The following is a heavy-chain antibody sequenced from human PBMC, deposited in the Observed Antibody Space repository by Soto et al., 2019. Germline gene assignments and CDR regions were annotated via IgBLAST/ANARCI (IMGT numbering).Heavy chain of an antibody. V-gene: IGHV4-4*02. J-gene: IGHJ4*02. Sequence: QVQLQESGPGLVKPSETLSLTCAVSGGSISGGTWWSWVRQPPGKGLEWIGQIYHNENTEYNPSLESRVTISADKSKNQFSLRMSSVTAAGTAVYYCARHGGFNLQYWGQGALVTVSS. CDR3: ARHGGFNLQY. CDR2: IYHNENT. D-gene: IGHD3-10*01. CDR1: GGSISGGTW.